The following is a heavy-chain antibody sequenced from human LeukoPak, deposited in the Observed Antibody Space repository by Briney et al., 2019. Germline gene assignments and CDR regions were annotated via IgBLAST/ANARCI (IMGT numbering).Heavy chain of an antibody. J-gene: IGHJ3*02. CDR1: GFTFSSYG. Sequence: GRSPRLSCAASGFTFSSYGMHWVRQAPGKGLEWVAVISYDGSNKYYADSVKGRFTISRDNSKNTLSLQMNSLRAEDTAFYYCAKDVGVPAATNAFDIWGQGTMVTVSS. CDR3: AKDVGVPAATNAFDI. CDR2: ISYDGSNK. D-gene: IGHD2-2*01. V-gene: IGHV3-30*18.